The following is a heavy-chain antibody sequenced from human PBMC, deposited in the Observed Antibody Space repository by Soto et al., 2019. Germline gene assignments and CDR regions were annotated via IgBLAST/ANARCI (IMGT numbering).Heavy chain of an antibody. Sequence: SETLSLTCTVSGGSISSYYWSWIRQPAGKGLEWIGRIYTSGGTNYNPSLKSRVTMSVDTSKNQFSLKLSSVTAADTAVYYCARISSGYFADAFDIWGQGTMVTVS. CDR2: IYTSGGT. D-gene: IGHD3-22*01. V-gene: IGHV4-4*07. CDR1: GGSISSYY. CDR3: ARISSGYFADAFDI. J-gene: IGHJ3*02.